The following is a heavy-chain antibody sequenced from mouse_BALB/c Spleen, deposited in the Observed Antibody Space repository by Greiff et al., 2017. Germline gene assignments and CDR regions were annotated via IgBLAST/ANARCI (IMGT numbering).Heavy chain of an antibody. CDR1: GYTFTDYW. J-gene: IGHJ2*01. CDR3: ARVRGNYDGRCDY. CDR2: IDTSDSYT. D-gene: IGHD2-1*01. V-gene: IGHV1-69*01. Sequence: VQLQQPGAELVMPGASVKMSCKASGYTFTDYWMHWVKQRPGQGLEWIGAIDTSDSYTSYNQKFKGKATLTVDESSSTAYMQLSSLTSEDSAVYYCARVRGNYDGRCDYWGQGTTLTVSS.